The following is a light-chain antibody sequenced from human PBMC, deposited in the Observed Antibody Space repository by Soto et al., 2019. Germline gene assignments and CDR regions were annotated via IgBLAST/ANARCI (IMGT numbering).Light chain of an antibody. Sequence: DIRMTQSPSTLSASVGDRVIITCRASHSISKGLAWYQQKPGKAPQILIYGASSLESGVPSRFSGSGSGTEFTLTISSLQPDDFATYYCQQYNSYDMWTFGQGTKVDIK. CDR3: QQYNSYDMWT. CDR1: HSISKG. V-gene: IGKV1-5*01. J-gene: IGKJ1*01. CDR2: GAS.